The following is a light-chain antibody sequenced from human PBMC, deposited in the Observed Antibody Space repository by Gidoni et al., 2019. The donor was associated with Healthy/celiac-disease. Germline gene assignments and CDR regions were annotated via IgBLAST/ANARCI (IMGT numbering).Light chain of an antibody. J-gene: IGLJ1*01. V-gene: IGLV3-25*02. CDR1: ALPKQY. CDR2: KDS. Sequence: SYDLTQPPSVSVSPVQTARITCSGDALPKQYAYWYPQKPGQAPVLVIYKDSERPSGIPERFSGSSSGTTVTLTISGVQAEDEADYYCQSADSSGTYRTRFGTGTKVTVL. CDR3: QSADSSGTYRTR.